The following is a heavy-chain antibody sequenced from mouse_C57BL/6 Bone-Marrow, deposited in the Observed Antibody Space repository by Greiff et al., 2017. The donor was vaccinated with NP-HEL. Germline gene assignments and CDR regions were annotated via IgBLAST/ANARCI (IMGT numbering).Heavy chain of an antibody. CDR2: ISNGGGST. J-gene: IGHJ3*01. Sequence: EVQGVESGGGLVQPGGSLKLSCATSGFTFSDYYMYWVRQTPEKRLEWVAYISNGGGSTYYPDTVKGRFTISRDNAKNTLYLQMSRLKSEDTAMYYCARSTGSSWFAYWGQGTLVTVSA. D-gene: IGHD4-1*02. CDR3: ARSTGSSWFAY. V-gene: IGHV5-12*02. CDR1: GFTFSDYY.